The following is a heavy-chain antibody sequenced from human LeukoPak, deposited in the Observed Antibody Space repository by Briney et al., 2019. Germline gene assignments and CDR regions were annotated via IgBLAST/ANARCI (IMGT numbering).Heavy chain of an antibody. CDR3: ARDRIAAAAPTLLDAFDI. CDR1: GGSISSYY. V-gene: IGHV4-59*01. Sequence: SETLSLTCTVSGGSISSYYWSWIRQPPGKGLEWIGYIHYSGSTNYNPSLKSRVTTSVDTSKNQFSLKLNSMTAADTAVYYCARDRIAAAAPTLLDAFDIWGQGTMVTVSS. CDR2: IHYSGST. D-gene: IGHD6-13*01. J-gene: IGHJ3*02.